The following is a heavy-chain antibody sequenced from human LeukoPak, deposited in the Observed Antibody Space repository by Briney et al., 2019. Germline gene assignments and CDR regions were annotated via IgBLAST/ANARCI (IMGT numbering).Heavy chain of an antibody. CDR3: ARGGSNTAMVDY. Sequence: GGSLRLSCAAYGFTFSSYSMNWVRQAPGKGLEWVSSISSSSSYIYYADSVKGRFTISRDNAKNSLYLQMNSLRAEDTAVYYRARGGSNTAMVDYWRQGTLVTVSS. D-gene: IGHD5-18*01. CDR2: ISSSSSYI. J-gene: IGHJ4*02. CDR1: GFTFSSYS. V-gene: IGHV3-21*01.